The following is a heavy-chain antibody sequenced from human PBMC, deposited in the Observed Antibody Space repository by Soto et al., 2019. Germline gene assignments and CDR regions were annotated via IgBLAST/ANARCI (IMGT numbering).Heavy chain of an antibody. Sequence: QVQLVESGGGVVQPGRSLRLSCAASGFTFSSYGMHWVRQAPGKGLEWVAVIWYDGSNKYYADSVKGRFTISRDNSKNTLYLQMNSLRAEDTAVYYCARDPKEELSSEGYFDLWGRGTLVTVSS. J-gene: IGHJ2*01. D-gene: IGHD1-26*01. V-gene: IGHV3-33*01. CDR3: ARDPKEELSSEGYFDL. CDR1: GFTFSSYG. CDR2: IWYDGSNK.